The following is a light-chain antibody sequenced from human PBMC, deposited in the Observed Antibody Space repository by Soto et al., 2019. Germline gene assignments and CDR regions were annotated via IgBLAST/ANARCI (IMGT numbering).Light chain of an antibody. V-gene: IGKV3-11*01. CDR2: DAS. CDR3: QQRSNWPPIT. Sequence: EIVLTHSPATLSLSPCERAALSFSASQSVRRYLAWDQQKPGQAPRLLIYDASNRATGIPARFSGSGSGTDFTLTISSVEPEDFAVYYCQQRSNWPPITFGQGTRLEI. CDR1: QSVRRY. J-gene: IGKJ5*01.